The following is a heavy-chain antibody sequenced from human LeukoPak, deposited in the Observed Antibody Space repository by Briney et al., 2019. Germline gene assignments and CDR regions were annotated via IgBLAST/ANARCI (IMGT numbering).Heavy chain of an antibody. V-gene: IGHV4-38-2*01. CDR1: GYSISSGYY. J-gene: IGHJ4*02. CDR2: IYHSGST. Sequence: SETLSLTCAVSGYSISSGYYWGWIRQHPGKGLEWIGSIYHSGSTSYNASLKSRVTISIDMSKNQFSLRLNSVTAADTAVYYCARGPTVEYFDHWGQGTLVTVSS. CDR3: ARGPTVEYFDH. D-gene: IGHD4-23*01.